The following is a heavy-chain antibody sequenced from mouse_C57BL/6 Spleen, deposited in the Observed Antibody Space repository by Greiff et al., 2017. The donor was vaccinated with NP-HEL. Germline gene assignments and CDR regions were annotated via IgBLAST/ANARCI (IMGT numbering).Heavy chain of an antibody. Sequence: QVQLQQPGAELVKPGASVKLSCKASGYTFTSYWMQWVKQRPGQGLEWIGEIDPSDSYTNYNQKFKGKATLTVDTSSSTAYLQLSSLTSEDSAVYYCARGRDGSSHYYYAMDYWGQGTSVTVSS. CDR2: IDPSDSYT. CDR1: GYTFTSYW. CDR3: ARGRDGSSHYYYAMDY. J-gene: IGHJ4*01. D-gene: IGHD1-1*01. V-gene: IGHV1-50*01.